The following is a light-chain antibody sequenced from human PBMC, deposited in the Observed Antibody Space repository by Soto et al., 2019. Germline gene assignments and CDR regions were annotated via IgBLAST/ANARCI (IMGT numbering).Light chain of an antibody. CDR3: QQYNVYTIT. Sequence: STLSASVGDRVTITCRASQTLRTWLAWYQQKPGKAPKLLIYDVSILKSGVPSRFSGSGSGTEFTLTISSLQPDDFETYYRQQYNVYTITFGVGTKVDIK. J-gene: IGKJ4*01. CDR2: DVS. V-gene: IGKV1-5*01. CDR1: QTLRTW.